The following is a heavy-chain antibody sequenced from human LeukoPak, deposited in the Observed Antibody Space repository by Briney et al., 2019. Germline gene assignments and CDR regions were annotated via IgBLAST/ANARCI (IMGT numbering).Heavy chain of an antibody. CDR3: ARGLPYFDY. CDR2: INHSGST. CDR1: GGSFSGYY. Sequence: PSETLSLTCAVYGGSFSGYYCTWIRQPPGKGLEWIGEINHSGSTSYNPSLKSRVTISVDTSKNQFSLKLSSVTAADTAVYYCARGLPYFDYWGQGTLVTVSS. V-gene: IGHV4-34*01. J-gene: IGHJ4*02.